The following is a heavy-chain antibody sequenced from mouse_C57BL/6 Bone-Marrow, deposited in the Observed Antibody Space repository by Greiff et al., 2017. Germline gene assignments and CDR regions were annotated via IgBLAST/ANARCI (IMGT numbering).Heavy chain of an antibody. CDR2: TKPYNGGN. CDR3: ARCYYGNYDY. J-gene: IGHJ2*01. V-gene: IGHV1-18*01. D-gene: IGHD2-1*01. Sequence: VQLQQSGPELVKPGASVKIPCKASGYTFTDYNMDWVKQSHGKSLEWIGDTKPYNGGNIYNQKFKGKATLTVDKSSSTAYMELRSLTSQDTAFYYCARCYYGNYDYWGQGTTLTVSS. CDR1: GYTFTDYN.